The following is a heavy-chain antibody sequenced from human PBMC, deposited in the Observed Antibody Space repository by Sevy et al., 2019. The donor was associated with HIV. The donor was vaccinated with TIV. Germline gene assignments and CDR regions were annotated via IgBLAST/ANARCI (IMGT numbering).Heavy chain of an antibody. CDR3: ARSHSSGWYYPFDY. Sequence: SETLSLTCTVSGGSISSDNYYWNWIRQPAGKGLEWIGRIYISGSTNYNPSLKSRVTISVDTSKNQFSLKLSSVTAADTSVYYCARSHSSGWYYPFDYWGQGTLVTVSS. V-gene: IGHV4-61*02. CDR1: GGSISSDNYY. D-gene: IGHD6-19*01. CDR2: IYISGST. J-gene: IGHJ4*02.